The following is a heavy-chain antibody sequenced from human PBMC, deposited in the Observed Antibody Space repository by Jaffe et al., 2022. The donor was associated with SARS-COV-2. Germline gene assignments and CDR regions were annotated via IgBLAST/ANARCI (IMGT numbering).Heavy chain of an antibody. D-gene: IGHD3-10*01. CDR2: IYTSGST. CDR1: GGSISSGSYY. Sequence: QVQLQESGPGLVKPSQTLSLTCTVSGGSISSGSYYWSWIRQPAGKGLEWIGRIYTSGSTNYNPSLKSRVTISVDTSKNQFSLKLSSVTAADTAVYYCARDGSRGDDYWGQGTLVTVSS. CDR3: ARDGSRGDDY. V-gene: IGHV4-61*02. J-gene: IGHJ4*02.